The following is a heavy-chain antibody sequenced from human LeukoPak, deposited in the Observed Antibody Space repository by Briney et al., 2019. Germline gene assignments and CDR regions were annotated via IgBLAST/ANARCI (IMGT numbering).Heavy chain of an antibody. CDR2: MNPNSGNT. D-gene: IGHD5-24*01. CDR1: GYTFTSYD. J-gene: IGHJ4*02. V-gene: IGHV1-8*01. Sequence: ASVKVSCKASGYTFTSYDINWVRQATGQGLEWMGWMNPNSGNTGYAQKFQGRVTMTRDTSISTAYMELSRLRSDDTAVYYCARAQMATITGFDYWGQGTLVTVSS. CDR3: ARAQMATITGFDY.